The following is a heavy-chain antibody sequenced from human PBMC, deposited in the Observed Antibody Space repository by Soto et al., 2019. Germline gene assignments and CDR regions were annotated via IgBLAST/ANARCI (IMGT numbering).Heavy chain of an antibody. V-gene: IGHV4-34*01. D-gene: IGHD4-4*01. CDR2: INHSGST. Sequence: SETLSLTCAVYGGSFSGYYWSWIRQPPGKGLEWIGEINHSGSTNYNPSLKSRVTISVDTSKNQFSLKLSSVTAADTAVYYCAKVRVRTTVTGVFDYWGQGTLVTVSS. CDR1: GGSFSGYY. CDR3: AKVRVRTTVTGVFDY. J-gene: IGHJ4*02.